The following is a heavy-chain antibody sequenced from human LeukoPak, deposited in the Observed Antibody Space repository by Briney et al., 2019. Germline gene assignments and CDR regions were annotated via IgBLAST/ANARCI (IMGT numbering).Heavy chain of an antibody. V-gene: IGHV3-9*01. D-gene: IGHD3-22*01. CDR2: ISWNSGSI. J-gene: IGHJ3*02. Sequence: GGSLRLSCAASGFTFDDYAMHWVRQAPGKGLEWVSGISWNSGSIGYADSVKGRFTISRDNAKNTLYLQMNSLRAEDTAVYYCAIDSSGYYPDAFDIWGQGTMVTVSS. CDR3: AIDSSGYYPDAFDI. CDR1: GFTFDDYA.